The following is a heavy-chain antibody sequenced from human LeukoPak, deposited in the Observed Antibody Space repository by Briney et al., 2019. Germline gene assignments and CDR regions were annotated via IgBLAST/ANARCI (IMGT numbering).Heavy chain of an antibody. D-gene: IGHD7-27*01. CDR2: LADGLDR. CDR3: VRGHGLGT. J-gene: IGHJ3*01. V-gene: IGHV3-53*03. Sequence: GGSLRLSCAAFGFNVHSNYMSWVRLAPGKGLEWISPLADGLDRFYEDSVKGRFTVSRDDSKNAVYLQMDNLRVDDTAVYFCVRGHGLGTWGQGTKV. CDR1: GFNVHSNY.